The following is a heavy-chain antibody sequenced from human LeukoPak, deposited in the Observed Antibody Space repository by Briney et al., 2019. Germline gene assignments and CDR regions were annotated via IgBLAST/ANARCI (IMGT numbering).Heavy chain of an antibody. J-gene: IGHJ4*02. CDR1: GFTFSSNW. CDR3: ATSDVRLWIGYCAY. Sequence: GGSLRLSCAASGFTFSSNWMSWVRQAPGKGLEWVAHIKQDGSEKYYVDSVTGRFTISRDNAKSSLYLQMNSLRAEDTAVYYCATSDVRLWIGYCAYWGQGTLVTVSS. D-gene: IGHD3-3*01. CDR2: IKQDGSEK. V-gene: IGHV3-7*01.